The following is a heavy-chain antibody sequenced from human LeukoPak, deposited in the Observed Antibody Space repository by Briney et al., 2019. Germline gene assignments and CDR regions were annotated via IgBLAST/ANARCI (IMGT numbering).Heavy chain of an antibody. V-gene: IGHV4-59*01. D-gene: IGHD2-2*02. J-gene: IGHJ3*02. Sequence: SETLSLTCTVSGGSISSYYWSWIRQPPGKGLEWIGYIYYSGSTNYNPSLKSRVTISVDTSKNQFSLKLSSVTAADTAVYYCARVTNCSSTSCYTTPDAFDIWGQGTMVTVSS. CDR1: GGSISSYY. CDR3: ARVTNCSSTSCYTTPDAFDI. CDR2: IYYSGST.